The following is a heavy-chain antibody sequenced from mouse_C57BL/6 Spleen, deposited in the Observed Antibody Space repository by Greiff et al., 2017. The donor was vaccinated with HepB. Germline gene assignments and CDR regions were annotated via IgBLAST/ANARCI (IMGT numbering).Heavy chain of an antibody. Sequence: QVQLKQSGAELVRPGASVTLSCKASGYTFTDYEMHWVKQTPVHGLEWIGAIDPETGGTAYNQKFKGKAILTADKSSSTAYMELRSLTSEDSAVYYCTSSYTFYAMDYWGQGTSVTVSS. CDR1: GYTFTDYE. D-gene: IGHD5-1-1*01. J-gene: IGHJ4*01. CDR2: IDPETGGT. CDR3: TSSYTFYAMDY. V-gene: IGHV1-15*01.